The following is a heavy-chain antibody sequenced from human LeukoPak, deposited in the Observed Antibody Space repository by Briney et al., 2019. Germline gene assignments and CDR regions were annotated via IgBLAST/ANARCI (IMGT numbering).Heavy chain of an antibody. J-gene: IGHJ6*03. Sequence: SETLSLTCTVSGGSISSYYWSWIRQPAGKGLEWIGRIYSSGSTHYNPSLKSRIIMSVDTSKKQFSLKLSSVTAADTAVYYCARDRRGELLPVNYMDVWGKGTTVTISS. CDR1: GGSISSYY. CDR3: ARDRRGELLPVNYMDV. D-gene: IGHD1-26*01. CDR2: IYSSGST. V-gene: IGHV4-4*07.